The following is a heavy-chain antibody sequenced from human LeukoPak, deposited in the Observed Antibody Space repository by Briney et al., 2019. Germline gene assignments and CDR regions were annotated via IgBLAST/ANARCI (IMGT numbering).Heavy chain of an antibody. CDR3: ARLRVRGYGYGPWEGPTWLDY. J-gene: IGHJ4*02. V-gene: IGHV4-34*01. D-gene: IGHD5-18*01. Sequence: SDTLSLTCAVYGGSFNSYYWSWIRQPPGKGLEWIAEFGDRGSTNYNPSLKSRVTISVDTSKNQFSLKLSSVTAANTAVYYRARLRVRGYGYGPWEGPTWLDYWGQGTLVTVSS. CDR1: GGSFNSYY. CDR2: FGDRGST.